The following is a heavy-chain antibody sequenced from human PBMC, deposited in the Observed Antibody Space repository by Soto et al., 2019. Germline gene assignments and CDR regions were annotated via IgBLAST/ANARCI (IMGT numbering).Heavy chain of an antibody. CDR3: AKLDAPGDRALDV. CDR2: IRDKGNGYAT. J-gene: IGHJ3*01. V-gene: IGHV3-73*01. CDR1: GFSFSGSA. D-gene: IGHD3-3*02. Sequence: EVQLVESGGGLVQPGESLTLSCAGSGFSFSGSAIHWVRQASGKGLEWVARIRDKGNGYATGYAASVKDRFTISRDDSKYTALLQMSSLSTEDTAVYYCAKLDAPGDRALDVWGQGTMVTVSS.